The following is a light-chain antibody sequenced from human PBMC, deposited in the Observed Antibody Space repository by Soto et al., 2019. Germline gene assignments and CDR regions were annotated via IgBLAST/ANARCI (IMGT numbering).Light chain of an antibody. J-gene: IGLJ2*01. CDR2: EVS. Sequence: QSALTQPASVSGSPGQSITISCTGTSSDVGGYNYVSWYQQHPGKAPKLMIYEVSNRPSGVSTRFSGSKSGNTASLTISGLRSDDEADYYCATWDDDLYTPIIGGGTKLTVL. CDR3: ATWDDDLYTPI. V-gene: IGLV2-14*01. CDR1: SSDVGGYNY.